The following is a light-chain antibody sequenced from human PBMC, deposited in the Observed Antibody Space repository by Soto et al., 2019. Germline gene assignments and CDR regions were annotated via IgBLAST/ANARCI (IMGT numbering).Light chain of an antibody. Sequence: QSALTQPASVSGSPGQSITISCTGTSSDIGSYNYVSWYQQHPGEVPRLMIYDVSNRPSGVSNRFSGSKSGNMASLTISGLQAEDEADYYCGSYTSDNTLVFGGGTKLTVL. CDR2: DVS. V-gene: IGLV2-14*03. CDR3: GSYTSDNTLV. CDR1: SSDIGSYNY. J-gene: IGLJ2*01.